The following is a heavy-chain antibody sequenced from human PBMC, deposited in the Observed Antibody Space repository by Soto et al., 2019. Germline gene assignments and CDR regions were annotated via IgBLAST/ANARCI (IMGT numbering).Heavy chain of an antibody. CDR2: IRSKAYGGTT. J-gene: IGHJ6*02. CDR1: GFTFGDYA. D-gene: IGHD2-2*01. V-gene: IGHV3-49*03. CDR3: TRDDGILVVPAAWNFYYYGMDV. Sequence: PGGSLRLSCTASGFTFGDYAMSWFRQAPGKGLEWVGFIRSKAYGGTTEYAASVKGRFTISRDDSKSIAYLQMNSLKTEDTAVYYCTRDDGILVVPAAWNFYYYGMDVWGQGTTVTVSS.